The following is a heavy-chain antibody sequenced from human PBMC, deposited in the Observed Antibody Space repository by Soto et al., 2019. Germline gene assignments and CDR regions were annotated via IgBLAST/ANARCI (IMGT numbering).Heavy chain of an antibody. CDR1: GFTFSSFA. CDR3: AGPGYSSQDY. Sequence: LRLSCAASGFTFSSFALSWVRQAPGKGLQWVSAISGSGGDTDYADSVKGRFTISRDNSKNTLFLEMNSLRAEDTAIYYCAGPGYSSQDYWGQGTLVTVSS. D-gene: IGHD5-18*01. J-gene: IGHJ4*02. CDR2: ISGSGGDT. V-gene: IGHV3-23*01.